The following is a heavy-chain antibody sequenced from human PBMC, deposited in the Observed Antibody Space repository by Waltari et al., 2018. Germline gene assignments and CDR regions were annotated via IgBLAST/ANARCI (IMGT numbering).Heavy chain of an antibody. V-gene: IGHV4-30-4*01. CDR3: ARGGGGYDKYYFDL. CDR1: GGSISRPYY. CDR2: VYQSGST. D-gene: IGHD5-12*01. J-gene: IGHJ4*02. Sequence: QVPLQESGPGPVKPSQTLTLTCNVSGGSISRPYYWSWIRQSPGKGLECIGSVYQSGSTLYNPTLNNRGTMSVDRSKNQFSLRLTSLTAADTAVYFCARGGGGYDKYYFDLWGQGTLVTVSS.